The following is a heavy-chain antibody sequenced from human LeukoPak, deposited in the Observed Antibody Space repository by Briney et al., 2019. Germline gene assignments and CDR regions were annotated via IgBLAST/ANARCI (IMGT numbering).Heavy chain of an antibody. J-gene: IGHJ4*02. D-gene: IGHD1-14*01. V-gene: IGHV3-21*01. Sequence: GGSLRLSCEVSGFTFSSYHMNWVRQAPGKGLEWVSSISSSSSYIYYADSVKGRLTISRDNAKNSLYLQMNSLRAEDTAVYYCARDSDPVFFAGLDYWGQGTLVTVSS. CDR2: ISSSSSYI. CDR1: GFTFSSYH. CDR3: ARDSDPVFFAGLDY.